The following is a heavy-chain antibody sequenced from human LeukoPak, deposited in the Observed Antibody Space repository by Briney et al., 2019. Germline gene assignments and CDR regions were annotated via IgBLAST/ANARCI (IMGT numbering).Heavy chain of an antibody. CDR1: GVAFSSYW. CDR2: IYPDGSRT. D-gene: IGHD4-17*01. J-gene: IGHJ4*02. CDR3: ARDGRGDYPKFDL. Sequence: GGSLRLSCTASGVAFSSYWMHWVRQAPGKGLVWVSRIYPDGSRTDYADSVKGRFTISRDYARSTLFLQMNSLTAEDTAVYFCARDGRGDYPKFDLWGQGTLVTVSS. V-gene: IGHV3-74*01.